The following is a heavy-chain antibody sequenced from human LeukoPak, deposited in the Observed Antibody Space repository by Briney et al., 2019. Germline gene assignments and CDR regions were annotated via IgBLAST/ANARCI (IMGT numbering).Heavy chain of an antibody. D-gene: IGHD3-22*01. V-gene: IGHV3-7*01. CDR2: IKPDGSVK. J-gene: IGHJ4*02. CDR1: GFTFSRYW. Sequence: GGSLRLSCAASGFTFSRYWMTWVRQTPGKGLEWVANIKPDGSVKYYVDSVKGRFTISRDNSKNTLYLQVNSLRAEDTAVFYCAKDGRRAPYFETSVPAGYFDYWGQGTLVTVSS. CDR3: AKDGRRAPYFETSVPAGYFDY.